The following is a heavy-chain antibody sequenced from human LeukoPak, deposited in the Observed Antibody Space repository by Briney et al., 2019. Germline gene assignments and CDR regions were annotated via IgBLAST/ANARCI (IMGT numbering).Heavy chain of an antibody. CDR1: GFTFSTYG. CDR3: ARPPYSSGSFDL. Sequence: GRSLRLSCAASGFTFSTYGMNWVRQAPGKGLVWVSRIDSDGSSTTYADSVKGRFIISRDNAKNTLYLQMNSLRAEDTAVYYCARPPYSSGSFDLWGRGTLVTVSS. D-gene: IGHD6-19*01. CDR2: IDSDGSST. V-gene: IGHV3-74*01. J-gene: IGHJ2*01.